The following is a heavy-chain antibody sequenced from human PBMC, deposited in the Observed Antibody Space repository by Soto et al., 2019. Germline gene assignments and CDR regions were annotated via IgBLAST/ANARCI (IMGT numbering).Heavy chain of an antibody. J-gene: IGHJ4*02. CDR2: ISYDGSNK. V-gene: IGHV3-30-3*02. Sequence: GGSLRLCCAASGFIFSSYPMHWVRQAPGKGLEWVVVISYDGSNKYYADSVKGRFTISRDNSKNTLYLQMNSLRVEDTAVYYCTKSRHYYDSSGYYNDYWGQGALVTVSS. CDR1: GFIFSSYP. CDR3: TKSRHYYDSSGYYNDY. D-gene: IGHD3-22*01.